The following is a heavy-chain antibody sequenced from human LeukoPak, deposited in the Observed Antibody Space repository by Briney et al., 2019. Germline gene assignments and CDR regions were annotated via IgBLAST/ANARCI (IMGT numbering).Heavy chain of an antibody. CDR3: ARDLDYYDSSGSGWFDP. CDR2: INAYNCNT. V-gene: IGHV1-18*01. Sequence: AAVKVSFQGSGYTLTNYGISWLRQAPGQGLDWMGWINAYNCNTHYAQKLQGRVTMTTDTSKRTAYMELRRLSTDDTDVYYCARDLDYYDSSGSGWFDPWGQGTLVTVSS. J-gene: IGHJ5*02. D-gene: IGHD3-22*01. CDR1: GYTLTNYG.